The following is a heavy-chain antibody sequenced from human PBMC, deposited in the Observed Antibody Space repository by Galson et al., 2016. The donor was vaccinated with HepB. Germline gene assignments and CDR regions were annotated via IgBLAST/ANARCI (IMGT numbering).Heavy chain of an antibody. CDR1: GGTFSSYA. CDR2: IIPVFGST. D-gene: IGHD3-3*01. J-gene: IGHJ4*02. V-gene: IGHV1-69*13. Sequence: SVKVSCKASGGTFSSYAISWVRQAPGQGLEWMGGIIPVFGSTSYAQKFQGRVTITADESTTTASMNLSSLRSEDTAVYYCARSYRDDFWSGHPTSHFDYWGQGTLVTVSS. CDR3: ARSYRDDFWSGHPTSHFDY.